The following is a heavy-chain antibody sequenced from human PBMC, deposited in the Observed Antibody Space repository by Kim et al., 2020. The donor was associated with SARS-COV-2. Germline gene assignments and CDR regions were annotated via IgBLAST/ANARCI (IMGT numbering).Heavy chain of an antibody. J-gene: IGHJ4*02. D-gene: IGHD1-7*01. CDR1: GFTFSNFW. CDR2: INPDGRDT. CDR3: ARVVTGTNIFDS. Sequence: GGSLRLSCVTSGFTFSNFWMHWVRQAPGNGLVWVSRINPDGRDTSFADSVKGRFTISRDNAKNTLYLQMDSLRAEDSAVYYCARVVTGTNIFDSWGQGTL. V-gene: IGHV3-74*01.